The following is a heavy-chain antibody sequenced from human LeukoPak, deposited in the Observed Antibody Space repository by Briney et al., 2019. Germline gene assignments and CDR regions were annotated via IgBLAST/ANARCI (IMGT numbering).Heavy chain of an antibody. V-gene: IGHV3-23*01. J-gene: IGHJ5*02. CDR3: ARDLVAGTGNWFDP. Sequence: GGTLRLSCAASGFTFSSYGMSWVRQAPGKGLEWISAMSGSGGTTYYVDSVKGRFTISRDNSKNTLYLQMNSLRVDDTAVYYCARDLVAGTGNWFDPWGQGTLVTVSS. CDR1: GFTFSSYG. CDR2: MSGSGGTT. D-gene: IGHD6-19*01.